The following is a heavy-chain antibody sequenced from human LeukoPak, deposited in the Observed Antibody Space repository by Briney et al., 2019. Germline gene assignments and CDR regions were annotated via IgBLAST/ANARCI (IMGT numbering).Heavy chain of an antibody. CDR2: ISYDGSNK. D-gene: IGHD3-22*01. CDR1: GFTFSDYA. J-gene: IGHJ4*02. CDR3: ASTRWYYYDSSGYPSDY. Sequence: GRSLRLSCAASGFTFSDYAMHWVRQAPGKWLEWLSVISYDGSNKYYADSVKGRFTISGDDSKNTLYMQMNSLRTEDTAIYYCASTRWYYYDSSGYPSDYWGQGTLVTVSS. V-gene: IGHV3-30-3*01.